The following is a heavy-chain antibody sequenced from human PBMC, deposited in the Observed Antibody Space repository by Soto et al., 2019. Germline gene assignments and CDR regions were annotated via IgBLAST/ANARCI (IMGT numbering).Heavy chain of an antibody. V-gene: IGHV4-34*01. Sequence: SETLSLTCAVYGGSFSSYYWTWIRQPPGTGLEWIGYINHSGSTNYNPSLKSRVTISVDTSKNQFSLKLSSVTAADTAVYYCARVPGPWGQGTLVTVSS. CDR1: GGSFSSYY. CDR3: ARVPGP. CDR2: INHSGST. J-gene: IGHJ5*02.